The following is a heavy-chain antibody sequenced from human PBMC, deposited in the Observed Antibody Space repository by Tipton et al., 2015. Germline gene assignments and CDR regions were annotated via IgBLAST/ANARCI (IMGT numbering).Heavy chain of an antibody. D-gene: IGHD3-22*01. CDR2: IWYDGSNK. Sequence: SLRLSCAASGFTFSSYGMHWVRQAPGKGLEWVAVIWYDGSNKYYADSVKGRFTISRDNSKNTLYLQMNSLRAEDTAVYYCARMDSSGYSYYFDCWGQGTLVTVSS. V-gene: IGHV3-33*01. CDR1: GFTFSSYG. CDR3: ARMDSSGYSYYFDC. J-gene: IGHJ4*02.